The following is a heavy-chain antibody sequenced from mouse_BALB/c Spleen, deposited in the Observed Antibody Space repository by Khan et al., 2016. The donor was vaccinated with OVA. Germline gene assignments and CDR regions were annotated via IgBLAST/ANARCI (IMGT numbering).Heavy chain of an antibody. V-gene: IGHV1-7*01. CDR3: AASIICHYTMDY. Sequence: QIQLVPSGAELAKPGASVKMSCKASGYTFTSYWMHWVKQRPGQGLEWIGYITPSTGYTEYNQKFKDKATLTTDKSSSTAYMQLSSLTSEDSAVYYCAASIICHYTMDYWGQGTSVTVSS. CDR2: ITPSTGYT. J-gene: IGHJ4*01. CDR1: GYTFTSYW. D-gene: IGHD1-2*01.